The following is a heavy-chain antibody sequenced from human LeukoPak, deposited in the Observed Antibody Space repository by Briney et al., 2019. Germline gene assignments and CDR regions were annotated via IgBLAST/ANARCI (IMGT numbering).Heavy chain of an antibody. CDR3: ARDLLSSSSSWYAGSY. CDR1: GYTFTSYG. D-gene: IGHD6-13*01. V-gene: IGHV1-18*01. CDR2: ISAYNGNT. Sequence: ASVNVSCKASGYTFTSYGISWVRQAPGQGLEWMGWISAYNGNTNYAQKLQGRVTMTTDTSTSTAYMELRSLRSDDTAVYYCARDLLSSSSSWYAGSYWGQGTLVTVSS. J-gene: IGHJ4*02.